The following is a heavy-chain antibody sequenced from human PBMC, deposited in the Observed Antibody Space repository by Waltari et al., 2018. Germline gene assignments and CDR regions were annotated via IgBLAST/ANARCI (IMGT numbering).Heavy chain of an antibody. J-gene: IGHJ4*02. Sequence: QLVESGGGLERPGGSLRLSCAASGFTFSTYVMNWVRQAPGKGLGWVSVIREGGALPYYAGPGKGRFTISGDNSKNTLFLQMNSLRAEDTAVYYCAKRGGGQQGYFDFWGRGTLVTVSS. CDR2: IREGGALP. CDR1: GFTFSTYV. D-gene: IGHD3-16*01. V-gene: IGHV3-23*04. CDR3: AKRGGGQQGYFDF.